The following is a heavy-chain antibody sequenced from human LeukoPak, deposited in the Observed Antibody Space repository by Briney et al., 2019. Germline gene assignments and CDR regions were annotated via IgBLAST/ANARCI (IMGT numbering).Heavy chain of an antibody. V-gene: IGHV4-39*01. D-gene: IGHD3-22*01. CDR2: IYYSGST. J-gene: IGHJ4*02. Sequence: SETLSLTCSVSGGSISNSSYYWGWIRQPPGKGLEWIGTIYYSGSTYHNPSIKSRVIISVDTSKNQFSLKLSSVTAADTAVYYCARQRSKYYYENYWGQGTLVTVSS. CDR3: ARQRSKYYYENY. CDR1: GGSISNSSYY.